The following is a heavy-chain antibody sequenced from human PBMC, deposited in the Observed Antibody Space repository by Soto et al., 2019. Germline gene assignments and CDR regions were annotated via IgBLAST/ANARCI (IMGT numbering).Heavy chain of an antibody. V-gene: IGHV3-48*04. CDR1: GFALSAYS. Sequence: EVQLVESGGGLVQPGGSLRLSCAASGFALSAYSMNWVRQAPGKGLERVSFIGSTGSGTYYADSVMGRFTMSRDNARNSVYLQMDSRRAGDTAVYHCARARPASGPAYVLDIWGQGTVVTVSS. CDR2: IGSTGSGT. J-gene: IGHJ3*02. CDR3: ARARPASGPAYVLDI. D-gene: IGHD3-10*02.